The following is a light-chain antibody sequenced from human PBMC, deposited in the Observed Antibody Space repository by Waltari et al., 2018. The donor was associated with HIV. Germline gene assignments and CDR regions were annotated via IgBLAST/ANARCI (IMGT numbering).Light chain of an antibody. CDR3: QGWDSRSDHPV. V-gene: IGLV3-21*02. J-gene: IGLJ3*02. Sequence: SYVLTQPPSVSVAPGQTARITCGGNNIGSNTVHWHQQSPGQAPVFVVHADRDRPSCLPVRFSGCNAGNTATLTSSRVEAGDEADYYCQGWDSRSDHPVLGGGTRLTVL. CDR1: NIGSNT. CDR2: ADR.